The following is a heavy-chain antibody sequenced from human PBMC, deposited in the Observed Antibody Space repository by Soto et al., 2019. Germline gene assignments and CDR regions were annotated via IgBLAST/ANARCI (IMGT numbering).Heavy chain of an antibody. Sequence: PSETLSLTCTVSGGPISSYYWSWIRQPPGKGLEWIGYIYYSGSTNYNPSLKSRVTISVDTSKNQFSLKLSSVTAADTAVYYCARAEMATTPMDYWGQGTLVTVSS. CDR3: ARAEMATTPMDY. V-gene: IGHV4-59*01. CDR1: GGPISSYY. J-gene: IGHJ4*02. D-gene: IGHD5-12*01. CDR2: IYYSGST.